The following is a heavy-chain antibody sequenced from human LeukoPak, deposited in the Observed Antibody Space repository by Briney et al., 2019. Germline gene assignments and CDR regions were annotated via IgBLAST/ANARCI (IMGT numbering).Heavy chain of an antibody. J-gene: IGHJ4*02. D-gene: IGHD4/OR15-4a*01. CDR3: ARRAGAYSHPYDY. Sequence: GGSLRLSCTVSGFTVSTNSMSWVRQAPRQGLEWVSFIYSDNTHYSDSVKGRFTISRDNSKNALYLQMSSLRAEDTAVYYCARRAGAYSHPYDYWRQGTLATVSS. V-gene: IGHV3-53*01. CDR2: IYSDNT. CDR1: GFTVSTNS.